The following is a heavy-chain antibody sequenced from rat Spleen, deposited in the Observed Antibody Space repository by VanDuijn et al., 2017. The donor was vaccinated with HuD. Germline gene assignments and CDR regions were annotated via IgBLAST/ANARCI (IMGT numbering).Heavy chain of an antibody. CDR1: GFTFSSYW. CDR3: AKGSGSY. J-gene: IGHJ2*01. D-gene: IGHD1-4*01. V-gene: IGHV5-58*01. CDR2: INTDGGST. Sequence: EVQLVETGGGLVQPGRSLKLSCVASGFTFSSYWMYWIRQAPGKGLDWVSSINTDGGSTYYPDSVKGRFTISRDNAENTENLQRKSLRSEETATYYCAKGSGSYWGQGVMVTVSS.